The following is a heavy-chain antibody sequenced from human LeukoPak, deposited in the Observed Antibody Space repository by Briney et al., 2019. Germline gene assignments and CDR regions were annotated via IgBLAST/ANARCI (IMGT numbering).Heavy chain of an antibody. D-gene: IGHD5-12*01. V-gene: IGHV1-3*03. Sequence: ASVKVSCKASGYTFTSYAMHWVRQAPGQRLEWMGWINAGNGNTKYSQEFQGRVTITRDTSASTAYMELSSLRSEDMAVYYCARSSGYDYYFDYWGQGTLVTVSS. CDR2: INAGNGNT. J-gene: IGHJ4*02. CDR1: GYTFTSYA. CDR3: ARSSGYDYYFDY.